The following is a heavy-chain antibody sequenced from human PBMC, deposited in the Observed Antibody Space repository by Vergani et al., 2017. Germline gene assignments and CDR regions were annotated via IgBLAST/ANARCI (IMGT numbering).Heavy chain of an antibody. D-gene: IGHD4-17*01. V-gene: IGHV3-30-3*01. CDR2: ISYDGSNK. Sequence: QVQLVESGGGVVQPGGSLRLSCAASGFTLSSYAMHWVRQAPGKGLEWVAVISYDGSNKYYADPVKGRFTISRDNSKNTLYLQMNSLRAEDTAVYYCARGASGDYVSSFDYWGQGTLVTVSS. CDR1: GFTLSSYA. CDR3: ARGASGDYVSSFDY. J-gene: IGHJ4*02.